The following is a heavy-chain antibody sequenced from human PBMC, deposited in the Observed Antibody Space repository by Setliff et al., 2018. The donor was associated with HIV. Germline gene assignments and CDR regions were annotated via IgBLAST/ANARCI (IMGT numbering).Heavy chain of an antibody. CDR1: GFRFETFG. CDR2: INQDGSEK. J-gene: IGHJ6*02. V-gene: IGHV3-7*01. Sequence: GGSLRLSCAASGFRFETFGMYWVRQAPGKGLEWVANINQDGSEKNYVDSVKGRFTISRDNAKNSLYLQMDSLRVEDTTVYYCTRKLAPGHGMDVWGQGTTVTVSS. D-gene: IGHD3-3*02. CDR3: TRKLAPGHGMDV.